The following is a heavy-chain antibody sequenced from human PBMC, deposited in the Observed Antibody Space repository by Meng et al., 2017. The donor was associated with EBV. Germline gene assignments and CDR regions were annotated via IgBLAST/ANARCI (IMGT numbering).Heavy chain of an antibody. D-gene: IGHD5-12*01. CDR3: ARVVATIFTNWFDP. J-gene: IGHJ5*02. CDR1: GGSIRSSSSD. Sequence: LTLQEEGAGRGKPSAALALTCTVSGGSIRSSSSDWGWIRQPPGKGLEWIGSIYYSGSTYYNPSLKSRVTISVDTSKNQFSLKLSSVTAADTAVYYCARVVATIFTNWFDPWGQGTLVTASS. V-gene: IGHV4-39*07. CDR2: IYYSGST.